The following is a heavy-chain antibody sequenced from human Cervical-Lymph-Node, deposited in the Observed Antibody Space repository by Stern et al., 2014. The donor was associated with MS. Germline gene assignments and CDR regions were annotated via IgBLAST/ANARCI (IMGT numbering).Heavy chain of an antibody. CDR2: IDYSGST. CDR1: GGSISSYY. D-gene: IGHD4-23*01. CDR3: ARGYGGNPIDY. J-gene: IGHJ4*02. Sequence: DQLVESGPGLVKPSETLSLTCTVSGGSISSYYWSWIRQPPGKGLEWIGYIDYSGSTNYNPSLKSRVTISVDTSKNQFSLKLSSVTAADTAVYYCARGYGGNPIDYWGQGTLVTVSS. V-gene: IGHV4-59*01.